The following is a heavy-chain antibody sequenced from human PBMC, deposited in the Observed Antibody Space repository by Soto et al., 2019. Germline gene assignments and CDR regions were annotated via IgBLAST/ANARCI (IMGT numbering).Heavy chain of an antibody. CDR3: AKDSKSVEVSAATAYGMDV. CDR1: GFTFGSYA. D-gene: IGHD2-2*01. Sequence: GGSLRLSCAGSGFTFGSYAMTCVRHSPGKWLEWVSTTRSNGEYTYYSNSVKGRFTVSRDNSKNTLYLEMSSLRAEDTAVYYCAKDSKSVEVSAATAYGMDVWGQGTTVTVSS. CDR2: TRSNGEYT. J-gene: IGHJ6*02. V-gene: IGHV3-23*01.